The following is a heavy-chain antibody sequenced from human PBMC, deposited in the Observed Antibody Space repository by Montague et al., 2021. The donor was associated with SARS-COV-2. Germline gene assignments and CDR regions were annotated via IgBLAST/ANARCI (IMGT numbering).Heavy chain of an antibody. CDR2: VLYSGST. CDR3: ARVDKWNYRMYSDL. Sequence: SETLSLTCTVSGGSISSYYWSWIRQPPGKGLEWIGYVLYSGSTNHNPSLKSRVTISVDMSKNQFSLKLYSVSAADTAVYYCARVDKWNYRMYSDLWGRGTLVTVSS. V-gene: IGHV4-59*01. CDR1: GGSISSYY. J-gene: IGHJ2*01. D-gene: IGHD1-7*01.